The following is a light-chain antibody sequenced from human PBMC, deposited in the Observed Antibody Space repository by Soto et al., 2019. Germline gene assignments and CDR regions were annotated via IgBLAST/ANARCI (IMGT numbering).Light chain of an antibody. J-gene: IGKJ1*01. V-gene: IGKV1-39*01. CDR3: QQSFSTPQT. CDR1: QSISYY. CDR2: AAY. Sequence: DIQMTQSPSSLSASIGDRVTITCRASQSISYYLNWYQQKRGKAPKLLLHAAYSLQSGVPSRISGSGSGTGFTLTISSLQPEDFAAYYCQQSFSTPQTFGQGTKVEIK.